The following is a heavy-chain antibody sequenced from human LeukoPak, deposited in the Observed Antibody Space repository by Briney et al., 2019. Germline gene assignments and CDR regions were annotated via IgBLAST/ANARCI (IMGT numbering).Heavy chain of an antibody. Sequence: GGSLRLSCAASGFTFSLYAMSWVRQAPGKGLEWVGFTRSITYGGTTEYAASVKGRFTILREDSKSIAYLQMNSLRSEDTGMYFCTRDVSDGMDVWGQGTTVTVSS. D-gene: IGHD5/OR15-5a*01. V-gene: IGHV3-49*04. J-gene: IGHJ6*02. CDR2: TRSITYGGTT. CDR1: GFTFSLYA. CDR3: TRDVSDGMDV.